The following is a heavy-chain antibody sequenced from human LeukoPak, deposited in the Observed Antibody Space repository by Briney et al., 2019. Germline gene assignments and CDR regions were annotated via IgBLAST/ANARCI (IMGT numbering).Heavy chain of an antibody. V-gene: IGHV3-66*01. J-gene: IGHJ4*02. Sequence: GRSRRPSCAASGLTVSTNYTSSVPKAPGKGLEWVSATSSAGSTYHADSVKGRFTISRDNSKTTLYLQMNSLRDEDTAVYYCAKDRSGEFSHFDYWGQGTLFTVSP. CDR1: GLTVSTNY. D-gene: IGHD7-27*01. CDR2: TSSAGST. CDR3: AKDRSGEFSHFDY.